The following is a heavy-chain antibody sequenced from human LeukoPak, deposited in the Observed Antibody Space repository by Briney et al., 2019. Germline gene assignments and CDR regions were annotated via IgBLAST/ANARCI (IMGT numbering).Heavy chain of an antibody. V-gene: IGHV4-59*01. CDR3: ARAPRWLLSLDAFDI. CDR1: GGSISSYY. J-gene: IGHJ3*02. CDR2: IYYSGST. Sequence: KASETLSLTCTVSGGSISSYYWSWIRQPPGKGLEWIGYIYYSGSTNYNPSLKSRVTISVDTSKNQFSLKLSSVTAADTAVYYCARAPRWLLSLDAFDIWGQGTMVTVSS. D-gene: IGHD5-24*01.